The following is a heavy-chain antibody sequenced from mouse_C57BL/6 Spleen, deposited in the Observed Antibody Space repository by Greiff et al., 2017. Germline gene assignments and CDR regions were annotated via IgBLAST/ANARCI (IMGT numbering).Heavy chain of an antibody. CDR1: GFTFSDYG. D-gene: IGHD2-5*01. J-gene: IGHJ3*01. Sequence: EVQRVESGGGLVQPGGSLKLSCAASGFTFSDYGMAWVRQAPRKGPEWVAFISNLAYSIYYADTVTGRFTISRENAKNTLYLGMSSLRSEDTAMYYCARHEDYSNPFAYWGQGTLVTVSA. CDR3: ARHEDYSNPFAY. V-gene: IGHV5-15*01. CDR2: ISNLAYSI.